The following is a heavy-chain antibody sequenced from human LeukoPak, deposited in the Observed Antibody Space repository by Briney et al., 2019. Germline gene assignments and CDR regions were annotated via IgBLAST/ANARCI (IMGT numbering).Heavy chain of an antibody. CDR1: GGSISSYY. CDR2: IYYSGST. J-gene: IGHJ4*02. D-gene: IGHD1-26*01. V-gene: IGHV4-59*08. CDR3: ARQRGSYYYFDY. Sequence: SETLPLTCTVSGGSISSYYWSWIRQPPGKGLEWIGYIYYSGSTNYNPSLKSRVTISVDTSKNQFSLKLSSVTAADTAVYYCARQRGSYYYFDYWGQGTLVTVSS.